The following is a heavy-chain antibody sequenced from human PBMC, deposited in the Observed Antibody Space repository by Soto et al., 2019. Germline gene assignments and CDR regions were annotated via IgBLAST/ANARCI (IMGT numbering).Heavy chain of an antibody. CDR2: ISGYNGNT. V-gene: IGHV1-18*01. Sequence: QVQLVQSGAEVKKPGASVKVSCKASGYTFTSYGISWVRQAPGQGLEWMGWISGYNGNTKHAHKLQSRVTMTTDASPSTAYTARRTPRSADTAVEYCARALRSQTVDYWGQGTLVSVAS. J-gene: IGHJ4*02. CDR1: GYTFTSYG. D-gene: IGHD3-10*01. CDR3: ARALRSQTVDY.